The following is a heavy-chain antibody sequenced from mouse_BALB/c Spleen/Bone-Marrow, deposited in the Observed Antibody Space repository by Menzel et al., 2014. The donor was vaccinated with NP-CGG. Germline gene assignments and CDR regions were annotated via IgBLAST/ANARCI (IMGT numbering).Heavy chain of an antibody. V-gene: IGHV7-1*02. CDR1: GFTFSDFY. D-gene: IGHD2-10*02. Sequence: EVQLVESGGGLVQPGDSLRLSCAPSGFTFSDFYMGWVRQPPGKRLEWIAASRNKAKYYTTEYSASVKGRLIVSRDTSQSVLYLQMNALRAEDTAIYYCARDVGYGNYFVYWGQGTLVTVSA. J-gene: IGHJ3*01. CDR3: ARDVGYGNYFVY. CDR2: SRNKAKYYTT.